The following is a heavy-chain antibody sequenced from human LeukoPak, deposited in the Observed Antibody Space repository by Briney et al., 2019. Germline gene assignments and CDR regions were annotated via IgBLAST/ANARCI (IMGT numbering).Heavy chain of an antibody. CDR2: IYYSGST. J-gene: IGHJ3*02. CDR1: GGSISSYY. V-gene: IGHV4-59*01. D-gene: IGHD1-26*01. CDR3: ASARLVGATRGAFDI. Sequence: SETLSLTCTVSGGSISSYYWSWIRQPPGKGLEWIGYIYYSGSTNYNPSLKSRVTISVDTSKNQFSLKLSSVTAADTVVYYCASARLVGATRGAFDIWGQGTMVTVSS.